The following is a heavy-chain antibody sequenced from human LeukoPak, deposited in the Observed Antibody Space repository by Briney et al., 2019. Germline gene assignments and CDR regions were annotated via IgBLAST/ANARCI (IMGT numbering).Heavy chain of an antibody. CDR3: AARPNLFGGYGLDY. CDR1: GGSISSYC. D-gene: IGHD2-15*01. V-gene: IGHV4-59*01. Sequence: PSETLSLTCTVSGGSISSYCWSWLRQPPGKGLEWLGYIYYSGSTNYNPSLKSRVTISVDTPKNQFSLKLSSVTAADTAVYYCAARPNLFGGYGLDYWGQGTLVTVSS. J-gene: IGHJ4*02. CDR2: IYYSGST.